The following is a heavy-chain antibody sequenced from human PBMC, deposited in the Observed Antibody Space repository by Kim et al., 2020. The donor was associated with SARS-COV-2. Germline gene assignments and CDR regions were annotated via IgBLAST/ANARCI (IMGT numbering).Heavy chain of an antibody. CDR1: SFSFSSFA. V-gene: IGHV3-30*18. Sequence: GGSLRLSCAGSSFSFSSFAMHWVRQAPGKGLEWVAVISSDGGTKFYADSVKGRFTVSRDNSKRTLYLQMNSLRAEDTAVYYCAKGCRGGVWG. CDR3: AKGCRGGV. J-gene: IGHJ3*01. D-gene: IGHD3-10*01. CDR2: ISSDGGTK.